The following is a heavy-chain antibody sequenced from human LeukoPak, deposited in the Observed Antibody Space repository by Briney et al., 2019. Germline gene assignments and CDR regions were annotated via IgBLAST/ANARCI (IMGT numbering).Heavy chain of an antibody. CDR2: IYYSGST. CDR1: GGSFSGYY. V-gene: IGHV4-34*01. J-gene: IGHJ6*03. D-gene: IGHD5-18*01. CDR3: ARSKAMVTFSYYYYMDV. Sequence: SETLSLTCAVYGGSFSGYYWGWIRQPPGKGLEWIGSIYYSGSTYYNPSLKSRVTISVDTSKNQFSLKLSSVTAADTAVYYCARSKAMVTFSYYYYMDVWGKGTTVTISS.